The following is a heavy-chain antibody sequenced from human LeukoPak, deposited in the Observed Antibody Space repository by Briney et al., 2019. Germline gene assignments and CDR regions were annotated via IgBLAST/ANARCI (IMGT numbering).Heavy chain of an antibody. V-gene: IGHV3-64*01. J-gene: IGHJ4*02. CDR1: GFTLSSYA. CDR3: AKDAYYYDSSGYFDY. D-gene: IGHD3-22*01. CDR2: ISTNGNST. Sequence: GGSLRLSCAASGFTLSSYAMHWVRQAPGKGLEHVSAISTNGNSTYYAKSVKGRFTISRDNAKNSLYLQMNSLRAEDTAVYYCAKDAYYYDSSGYFDYWGQGTLVTVSS.